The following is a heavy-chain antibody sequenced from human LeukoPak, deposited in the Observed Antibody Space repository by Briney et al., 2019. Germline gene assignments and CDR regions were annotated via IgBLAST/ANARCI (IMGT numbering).Heavy chain of an antibody. CDR3: ARDYGDHYFAY. Sequence: PSETLSLTCTVSGGSISSSSYYWGWIRQPPGKGLEWIGSIYYSGSTYYNPSLKSRVTISVDTSKNQFSLKLSSVTAADAAVYYCARDYGDHYFAYWRQGTLVTVSS. CDR1: GGSISSSSYY. CDR2: IYYSGST. J-gene: IGHJ4*02. V-gene: IGHV4-39*02. D-gene: IGHD4-17*01.